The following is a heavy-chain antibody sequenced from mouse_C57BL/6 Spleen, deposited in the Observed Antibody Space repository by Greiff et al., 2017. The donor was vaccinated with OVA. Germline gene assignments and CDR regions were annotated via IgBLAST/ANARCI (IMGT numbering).Heavy chain of an antibody. CDR3: ARTRITTVYYAMDY. V-gene: IGHV1-76*01. CDR2: IYPGSGNT. J-gene: IGHJ4*01. D-gene: IGHD1-1*01. Sequence: QVQLQQSGAELVRPGASVKLSCKASGYTFTDYYINWVKQRPGQGLEWIARIYPGSGNTYYNEKFKGKATLTAEKSSSTAYMQLSSLTSEDSAVYFCARTRITTVYYAMDYWGQGTSVTVSS. CDR1: GYTFTDYY.